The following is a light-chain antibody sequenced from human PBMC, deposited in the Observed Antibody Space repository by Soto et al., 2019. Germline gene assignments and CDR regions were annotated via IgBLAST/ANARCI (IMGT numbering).Light chain of an antibody. CDR1: SSNIGSHT. V-gene: IGLV1-44*01. CDR2: GNS. Sequence: QSVLTQPPSASGTPGQRVTISCSGSSSNIGSHTVNWYQQLPGTAPKLLMFGNSQRPSGVPSRFSGSKSGTSASLAISGLQSEDEADYYCEAWDDSLNGPGFGGGTKVTVL. J-gene: IGLJ3*02. CDR3: EAWDDSLNGPG.